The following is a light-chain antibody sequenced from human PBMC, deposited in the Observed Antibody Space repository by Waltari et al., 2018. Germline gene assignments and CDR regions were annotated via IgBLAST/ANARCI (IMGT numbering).Light chain of an antibody. Sequence: EIVMTQSPDTLSVSPGERATLSCRASQGVSSNVAWYQQKPGQSPRLLIYGASTSATGITGRFSGSRSGTEFTLTISSLQSEDFGFYYCQQYNDWPPYTFGQWTHLEIK. CDR1: QGVSSN. V-gene: IGKV3-15*01. J-gene: IGKJ2*01. CDR3: QQYNDWPPYT. CDR2: GAS.